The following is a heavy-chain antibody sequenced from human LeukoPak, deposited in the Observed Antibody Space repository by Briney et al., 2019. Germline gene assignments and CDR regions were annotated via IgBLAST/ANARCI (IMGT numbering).Heavy chain of an antibody. V-gene: IGHV4-39*07. J-gene: IGHJ4*02. Sequence: PSETLSLTCTVSGGSFSSTTYYWGWIRQPPGKGLEWIGSVYYSGSTYYNQSLKSRVTISVDTSKNQISLKVRSVTAADTAVYYCARENWVFDYWGQGILVTVSS. CDR2: VYYSGST. D-gene: IGHD7-27*01. CDR3: ARENWVFDY. CDR1: GGSFSSTTYY.